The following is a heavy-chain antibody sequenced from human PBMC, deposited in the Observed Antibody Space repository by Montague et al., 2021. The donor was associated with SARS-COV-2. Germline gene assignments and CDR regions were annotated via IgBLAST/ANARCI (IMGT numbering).Heavy chain of an antibody. CDR3: AGVSLAAAATRSDY. D-gene: IGHD6-13*01. V-gene: IGHV4-61*08. CDR2: IYYSGST. J-gene: IGHJ4*02. CDR1: GGSISSGGYY. Sequence: SETLSLTCTVSGGSISSGGYYWSWIRRPPGKGLEWIGYIYYSGSTNYXPSLESRVTISLDTSKNQFSLKLTSVTAADTAVYYCAGVSLAAAATRSDYWGQGTLVTASS.